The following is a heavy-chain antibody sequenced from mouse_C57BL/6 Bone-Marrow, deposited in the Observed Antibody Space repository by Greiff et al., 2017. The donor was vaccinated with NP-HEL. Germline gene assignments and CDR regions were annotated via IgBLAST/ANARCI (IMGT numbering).Heavy chain of an antibody. Sequence: EVKLMESGGGLVQSGRSLRLSCATSGFTFSDFYMEWVRQAPGKGLEWIAASRNKANDYTTEYSASVKGRFIVSRDTSQSILYLQMNALRAEDTAIYYCARDRYYYGSSDWYFDVWGTGTTVTVSS. D-gene: IGHD1-1*01. CDR2: SRNKANDYTT. CDR3: ARDRYYYGSSDWYFDV. V-gene: IGHV7-1*01. CDR1: GFTFSDFY. J-gene: IGHJ1*03.